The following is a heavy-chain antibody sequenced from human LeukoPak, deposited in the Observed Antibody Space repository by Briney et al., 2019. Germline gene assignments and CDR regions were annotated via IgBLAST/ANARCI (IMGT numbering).Heavy chain of an antibody. V-gene: IGHV4-59*01. J-gene: IGHJ4*02. D-gene: IGHD2-15*01. CDR2: IYYSGST. CDR1: GGSISSYY. CDR3: ARAVFSYCSGGSCPYFDY. Sequence: SETLSLTCTVSGGSISSYYWSWIRQPPGKGLEWIGYIYYSGSTNYNPSLKSRVTISVDTSKNQFSLKLSSVTAADTAVYYCARAVFSYCSGGSCPYFDYWGQGALVTVSS.